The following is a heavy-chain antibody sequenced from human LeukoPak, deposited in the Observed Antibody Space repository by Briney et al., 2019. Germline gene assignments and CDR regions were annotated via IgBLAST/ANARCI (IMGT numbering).Heavy chain of an antibody. Sequence: GGSLRLSCAASGFTFNNYGMHYVRQAPGKGREWVAVISDDGRNKNYADSVKGRFTISRDNSNHTLYLQMNSLRAEDTGVYYCAKDRETTASGTFDYWGQGTLVTVSS. CDR3: AKDRETTASGTFDY. CDR1: GFTFNNYG. D-gene: IGHD6-13*01. V-gene: IGHV3-30*18. J-gene: IGHJ4*02. CDR2: ISDDGRNK.